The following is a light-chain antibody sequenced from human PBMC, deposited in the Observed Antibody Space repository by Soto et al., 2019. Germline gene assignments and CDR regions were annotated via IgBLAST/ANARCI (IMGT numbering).Light chain of an antibody. Sequence: QSVLTQPPSASGTPGQRVTISCSGSSSNIGSNYVSWYQQLPGTAPKLLIYSNSRRPSGVPDRFSGSKSATSASLAISGLRSEDEADYYCAAWDDILSGRVFGGGTKLTVL. CDR3: AAWDDILSGRV. J-gene: IGLJ3*02. V-gene: IGLV1-47*02. CDR2: SNS. CDR1: SSNIGSNY.